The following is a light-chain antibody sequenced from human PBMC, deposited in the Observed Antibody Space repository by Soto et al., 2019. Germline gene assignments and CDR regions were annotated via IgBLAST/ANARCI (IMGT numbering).Light chain of an antibody. CDR3: QQYNSFPYT. CDR1: QSLSSW. Sequence: DIQRTQSPSTLSSSVGDRVTITCRASQSLSSWLAWYQQKPGKAPNLLIYKASSLESGVPSRFSGSGSGTEFTLTISSLQPDDFATYYCQQYNSFPYTFGQGTKLEIK. CDR2: KAS. V-gene: IGKV1-5*03. J-gene: IGKJ2*01.